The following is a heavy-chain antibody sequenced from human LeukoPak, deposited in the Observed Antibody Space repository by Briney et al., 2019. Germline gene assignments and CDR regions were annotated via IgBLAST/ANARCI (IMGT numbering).Heavy chain of an antibody. J-gene: IGHJ6*02. CDR3: AKDVTTVTTLEHENGMDV. CDR1: GFTFSSYA. V-gene: IGHV3-23*01. CDR2: ISGSGGST. Sequence: GGSLRLSCAASGFTFSSYAMSWVRQAPGKGLEWVSAISGSGGSTYYADSVKGRFTISRDNSKNTLYLQMNSLRAEDTAVYYCAKDVTTVTTLEHENGMDVWGQGTLVTVSS. D-gene: IGHD4-17*01.